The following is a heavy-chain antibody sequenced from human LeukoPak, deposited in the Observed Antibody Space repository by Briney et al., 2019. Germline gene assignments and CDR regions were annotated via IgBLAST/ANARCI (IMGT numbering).Heavy chain of an antibody. CDR2: ISGSGGST. CDR1: GFTFSSYA. Sequence: GGSLSLSCAASGFTFSSYAMSWVRQAPGKGLEWVSAISGSGGSTYYADSVKGRFTISRDNSKNTLYLQMNSLRAEDTAVYYCAKGRANYYDSRGPRVLEADIWGQGTMVTVSS. J-gene: IGHJ3*02. D-gene: IGHD3-22*01. CDR3: AKGRANYYDSRGPRVLEADI. V-gene: IGHV3-23*01.